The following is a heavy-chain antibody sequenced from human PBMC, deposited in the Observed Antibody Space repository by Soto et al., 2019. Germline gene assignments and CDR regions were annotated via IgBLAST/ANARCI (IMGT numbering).Heavy chain of an antibody. D-gene: IGHD3-10*01. V-gene: IGHV4-34*01. CDR3: ARRADSITMVRGVIIKAFDI. Sequence: PSETLSLTCAVYGGSFSGYYWSWIRQPPGKGLEWIGEINHSGSTNYNPSLKSRVTISVDTSKNQFSLKLSSVTAADTAVYYCARRADSITMVRGVIIKAFDIWGQGTMVTVSS. CDR2: INHSGST. CDR1: GGSFSGYY. J-gene: IGHJ3*02.